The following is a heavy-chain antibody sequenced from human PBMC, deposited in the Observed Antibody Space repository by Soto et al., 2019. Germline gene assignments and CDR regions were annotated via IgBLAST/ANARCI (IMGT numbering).Heavy chain of an antibody. J-gene: IGHJ4*02. CDR3: AKDPRKWFGELLSDN. V-gene: IGHV3-30*18. CDR2: ISYDGSNK. D-gene: IGHD3-10*01. Sequence: QVQLVESGGGVVQPGRSLRLSCAASGFTFSSYGMHWVRQAPGKGLEWVAGISYDGSNKYYADSVKGRFTISRDNSKNTLYLQMNSLRAEDTAVYYCAKDPRKWFGELLSDNWGQGTLVTVSS. CDR1: GFTFSSYG.